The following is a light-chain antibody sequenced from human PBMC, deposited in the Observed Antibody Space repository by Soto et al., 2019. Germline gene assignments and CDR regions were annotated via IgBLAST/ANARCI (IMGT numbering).Light chain of an antibody. CDR3: MQALVTVCT. CDR2: LGS. CDR1: QRLVHSDGYNY. Sequence: DIVMQQSPLSLSVTHGDPASISCRSSQRLVHSDGYNYVGWYLQKPGTSQQVLISLGSHRASGVTDRLSGSGSGTDFTLKISRVEAEAVGVYFCMQALVTVCTFGQGTKVEF. V-gene: IGKV2-28*01. J-gene: IGKJ1*01.